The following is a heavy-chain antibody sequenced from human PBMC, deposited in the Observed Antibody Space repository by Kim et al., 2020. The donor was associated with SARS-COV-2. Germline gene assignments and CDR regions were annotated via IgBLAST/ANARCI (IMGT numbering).Heavy chain of an antibody. CDR1: GFTFSSYW. J-gene: IGHJ4*02. Sequence: GGSLRLSCAASGFTFSSYWMHWVRQAPGKGLVWVSRINSDGSSTSYADSVKGRFTISRDNAKNTLYLQMNSLRAEDTAVYYCARGSSGWYPIDYWGQGTLVTVSS. D-gene: IGHD6-19*01. V-gene: IGHV3-74*01. CDR2: INSDGSST. CDR3: ARGSSGWYPIDY.